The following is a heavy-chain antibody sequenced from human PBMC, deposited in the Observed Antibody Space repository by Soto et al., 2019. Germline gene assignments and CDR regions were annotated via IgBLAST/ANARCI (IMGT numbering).Heavy chain of an antibody. V-gene: IGHV3-23*01. CDR1: GFTFSSYA. Sequence: GGSLRLSCAASGFTFSSYAMSWVRQAPGKGLEWVSAISGSGGSTYYADSVKGRFTISRDNSKNTLYLQMNSLRAEDTAVYYCAKKSRIADYYYYGMDVWGQGTTVTVSS. D-gene: IGHD6-13*01. J-gene: IGHJ6*02. CDR2: ISGSGGST. CDR3: AKKSRIADYYYYGMDV.